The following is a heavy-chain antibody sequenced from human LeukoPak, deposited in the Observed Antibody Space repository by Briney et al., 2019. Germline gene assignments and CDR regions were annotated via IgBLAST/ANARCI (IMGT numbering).Heavy chain of an antibody. CDR3: ARAVPRMGAAAIDWFDP. CDR1: GGSISSGDYY. J-gene: IGHJ5*02. CDR2: IYYSGST. V-gene: IGHV4-30-4*01. D-gene: IGHD2-2*02. Sequence: SETLSLTCTVSGGSISSGDYYWSWIRQPPGKGLEWIGYIYYSGSTYYNPSLKSRVTISVDTSKNQFSLKLSSVTAADTAVYYCARAVPRMGAAAIDWFDPWGQGTLVTVFS.